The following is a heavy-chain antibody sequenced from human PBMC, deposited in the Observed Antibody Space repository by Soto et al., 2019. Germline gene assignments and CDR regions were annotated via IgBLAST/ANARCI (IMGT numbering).Heavy chain of an antibody. V-gene: IGHV3-9*01. CDR1: GFTFDDYA. D-gene: IGHD2-2*01. J-gene: IGHJ6*03. CDR2: ISWNSGSI. Sequence: PGGFLRLSCAASGFTFDDYAMHWVRQAPGKGLEWVSGISWNSGSIGYADSVKGRFTISRDNAKNSLYLQMNSLRAEDTALYYCAKVGCSSTSCPFADYYYYYYMDVWGKGTTVTVSS. CDR3: AKVGCSSTSCPFADYYYYYYMDV.